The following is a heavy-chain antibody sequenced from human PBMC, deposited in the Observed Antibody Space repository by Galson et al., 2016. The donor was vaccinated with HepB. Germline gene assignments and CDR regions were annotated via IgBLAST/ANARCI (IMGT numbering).Heavy chain of an antibody. Sequence: SLRLSCAASGFSFSNFAMHWVRQAPGKGLEWVALISYDGSSKYHADSVKGRFTISRDNAKQSLYLQINSLRVEDSAVYYCARGWCSHCYGMGAWGQGTTVIVSS. CDR3: ARGWCSHCYGMGA. V-gene: IGHV3-30-3*01. D-gene: IGHD2-8*01. CDR1: GFSFSNFA. J-gene: IGHJ6*02. CDR2: ISYDGSSK.